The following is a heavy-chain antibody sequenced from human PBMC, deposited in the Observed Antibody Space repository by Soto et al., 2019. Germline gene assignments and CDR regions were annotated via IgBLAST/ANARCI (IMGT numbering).Heavy chain of an antibody. V-gene: IGHV1-18*01. Sequence: ASVKVSCKASGYTFTNFGVTWVRQAPGQGLEWIGWISAYNGNTNYPQNLQGRVTMTTDTPTSTAYMELRSLRSDDTAVYYCARYSEPVVAIAMTDDAFDIWGQGTMVTVSS. CDR1: GYTFTNFG. CDR2: ISAYNGNT. CDR3: ARYSEPVVAIAMTDDAFDI. J-gene: IGHJ3*02. D-gene: IGHD2-21*01.